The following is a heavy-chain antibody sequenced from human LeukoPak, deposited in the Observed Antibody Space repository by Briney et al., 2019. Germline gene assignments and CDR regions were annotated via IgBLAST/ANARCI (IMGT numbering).Heavy chain of an antibody. CDR1: GFTFSSYA. D-gene: IGHD6-19*01. J-gene: IGHJ6*03. CDR2: ISYDGSNK. V-gene: IGHV3-30-3*01. CDR3: ARDGYSSGWSTPWYYYYMDV. Sequence: GGSLRLSCAASGFTFSSYAMHWVRQAPGKGLEWVAVISYDGSNKYYADSVKGRFTISRDNSKNTLYLQMNSLRAEDTAVYYCARDGYSSGWSTPWYYYYMDVWGKGTTVTVSS.